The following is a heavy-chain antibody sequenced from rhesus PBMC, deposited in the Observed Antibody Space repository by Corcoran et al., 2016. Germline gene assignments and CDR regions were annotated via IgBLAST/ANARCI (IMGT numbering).Heavy chain of an antibody. J-gene: IGHJ4*01. CDR3: ARSGAVIMVSTVDY. CDR1: GGSFSSYW. V-gene: IGHV4-80*01. CDR2: SNGNRGST. Sequence: QVQLQESGPGLVKPSETLSLTCAVSGGSFSSYWWSWIRQPPGKGLEWIGESNGNRGSTNYNPSLKSRVTISQDASKNQFSLKLGSVAAADSAVYYCARSGAVIMVSTVDYWGQGVLVTVSS. D-gene: IGHD2-39*01.